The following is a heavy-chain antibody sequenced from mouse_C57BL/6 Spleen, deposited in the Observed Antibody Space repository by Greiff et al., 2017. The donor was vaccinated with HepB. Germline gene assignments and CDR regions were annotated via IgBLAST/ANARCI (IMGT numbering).Heavy chain of an antibody. CDR1: GYTFTSYW. J-gene: IGHJ3*01. CDR2: IYPGSGST. V-gene: IGHV1-55*01. CDR3: AIEKDYAWFAY. Sequence: QVQLQQSGAELVKPGASVKMSCKASGYTFTSYWLTWVKQRPGQGLAWIGDIYPGSGSTNYYAKFKSKATLTVDTSSSTACMQLRSLTTEDSAVYDGAIEKDYAWFAYWGQGTLVTVSA. D-gene: IGHD2-4*01.